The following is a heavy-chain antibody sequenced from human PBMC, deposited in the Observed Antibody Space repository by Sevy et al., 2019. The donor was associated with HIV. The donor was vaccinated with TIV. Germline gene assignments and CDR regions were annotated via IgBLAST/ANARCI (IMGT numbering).Heavy chain of an antibody. Sequence: SETLSLTCIVSGGSISSGLYSWNWIRQPPRKGLEWIGYIYHTGNTYYDPSLKSRVTISVDRSKNQFSLKLNSVTAADTAVYYCAGDNGDYPYYFDHWGQGTLVTVSS. CDR1: GGSISSGLYS. V-gene: IGHV4-30-2*01. J-gene: IGHJ4*02. CDR2: IYHTGNT. D-gene: IGHD4-17*01. CDR3: AGDNGDYPYYFDH.